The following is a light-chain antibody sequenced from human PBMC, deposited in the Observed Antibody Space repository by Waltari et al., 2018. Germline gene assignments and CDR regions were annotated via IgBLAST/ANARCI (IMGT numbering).Light chain of an antibody. J-gene: IGLJ1*01. CDR2: NDN. CDR1: GIGSKS. V-gene: IGLV3-21*03. CDR3: QVWDSSSEHYV. Sequence: SYVLTQSPSMSVAPGKTARITCGGDGIGSKSVHWYQQKTGQAPVLVVHNDNDRPSGIPERFSGSNSGNTAPLTISRVEAGDEADYYCQVWDSSSEHYVFGTGTRVTVL.